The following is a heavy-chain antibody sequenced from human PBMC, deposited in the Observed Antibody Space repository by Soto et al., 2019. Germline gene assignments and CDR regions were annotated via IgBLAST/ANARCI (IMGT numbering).Heavy chain of an antibody. V-gene: IGHV1-69*13. D-gene: IGHD3-3*01. Sequence: SVKVSCKASGGTFSSYAISWVRQAPGQGLEWMGGIIPIFGTANYAQKFQGRVTITADESTSTAYMELSSLRSEDTAVYYCARGQNTIFGVVDYYYYGMDVWGQGTTVTV. CDR2: IIPIFGTA. CDR3: ARGQNTIFGVVDYYYYGMDV. J-gene: IGHJ6*02. CDR1: GGTFSSYA.